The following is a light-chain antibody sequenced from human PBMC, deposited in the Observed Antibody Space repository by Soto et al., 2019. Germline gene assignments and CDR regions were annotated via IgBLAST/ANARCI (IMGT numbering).Light chain of an antibody. CDR3: QQYINWPLT. V-gene: IGKV3-15*01. CDR2: GAS. Sequence: EIVMTQSPVTLSVSPGERATLSCRASQSINTDLAWYQQKPGQAPRLLIYGASTRATGIPAWFSGSGSGTEFTLTISSLQSEDFAVYYCQQYINWPLTFGGGAKVEIK. CDR1: QSINTD. J-gene: IGKJ4*01.